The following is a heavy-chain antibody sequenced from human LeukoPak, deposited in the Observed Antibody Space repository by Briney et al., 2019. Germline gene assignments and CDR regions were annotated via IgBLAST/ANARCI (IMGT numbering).Heavy chain of an antibody. Sequence: GGSLRLSCAASGLTFSSYAMHWVRQAPGKGLEWVAVISYDGSNKYYADSVKGRFTISRDNSKNTLYLQMNSLRAEDTAVYYCAREWSSWYFDYWGQGTLVTVSS. V-gene: IGHV3-30*01. CDR3: AREWSSWYFDY. CDR1: GLTFSSYA. CDR2: ISYDGSNK. D-gene: IGHD6-13*01. J-gene: IGHJ4*02.